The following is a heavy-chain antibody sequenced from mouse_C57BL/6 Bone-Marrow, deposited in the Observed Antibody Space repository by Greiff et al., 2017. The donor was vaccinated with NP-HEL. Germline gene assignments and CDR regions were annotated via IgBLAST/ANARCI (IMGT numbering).Heavy chain of an antibody. CDR1: GYTFTSYW. CDR3: ARLLGFAY. Sequence: QVQLKQPGAELVRPGTSVKLSCKASGYTFTSYWMHWVKQRPGQGLEWIGVIDPSDSYTNYNQKFKGKATLTVDTSSSTAYMQLSSLTSEDSAVYYCARLLGFAYWGQGTLVTVSA. J-gene: IGHJ3*01. CDR2: IDPSDSYT. V-gene: IGHV1-59*01.